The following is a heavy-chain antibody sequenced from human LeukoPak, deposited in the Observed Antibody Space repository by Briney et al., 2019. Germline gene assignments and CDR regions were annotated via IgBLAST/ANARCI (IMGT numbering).Heavy chain of an antibody. J-gene: IGHJ4*02. V-gene: IGHV1-69*13. Sequence: GASVKVSCKASGGTFSSYAISWVRQAPGQGLEWMGGIIPIFGTANYAQKFQGRVTITADESTSTAYMELSSLRPEDTAVYYCARGDYYDSSGYFRGNYFDYWGQGTLVTVSS. CDR1: GGTFSSYA. D-gene: IGHD3-22*01. CDR2: IIPIFGTA. CDR3: ARGDYYDSSGYFRGNYFDY.